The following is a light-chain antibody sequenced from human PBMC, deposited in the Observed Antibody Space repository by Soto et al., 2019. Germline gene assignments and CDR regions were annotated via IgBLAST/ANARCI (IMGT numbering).Light chain of an antibody. Sequence: DIQMTQSPSSLSASVGDRVSITCRASQGIRIYLNWYQQKPGRSPKLLIYAASTLQSGVPSRFSGSGSGTEFTLTISSLQPEDFATYYCQQSYSTLMYTFGLGTNLVIK. J-gene: IGKJ2*01. CDR1: QGIRIY. CDR2: AAS. CDR3: QQSYSTLMYT. V-gene: IGKV1-39*01.